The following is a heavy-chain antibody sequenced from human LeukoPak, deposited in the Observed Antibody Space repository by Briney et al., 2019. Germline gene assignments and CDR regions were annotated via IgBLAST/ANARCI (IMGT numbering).Heavy chain of an antibody. D-gene: IGHD4-17*01. CDR2: IKQDGSEK. CDR3: ARERPYYGDHLDY. V-gene: IGHV3-7*01. CDR1: GFTFSSYW. Sequence: PGGSLRLSCAASGFTFSSYWMSWVRQAPGKGLEWVANIKQDGSEKYYVDSVTGRFTISRDNAKNSLYLQMNSLRAEDTAVYYCARERPYYGDHLDYWGQGTLVTVSS. J-gene: IGHJ4*02.